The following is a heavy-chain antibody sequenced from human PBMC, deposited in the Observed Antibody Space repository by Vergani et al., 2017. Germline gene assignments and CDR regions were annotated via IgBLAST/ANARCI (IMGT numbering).Heavy chain of an antibody. CDR3: AKDGYGGNSRFDYMDV. D-gene: IGHD4-23*01. J-gene: IGHJ6*03. CDR2: ISWDGGST. CDR1: GFTFDDYA. V-gene: IGHV3-43D*03. Sequence: EVQLVESGGVVVQPGGSLRLSCAASGFTFDDYAMHWVRHAPGKGLEWVSLISWDGGSTYYADSVKGRFTISRDNSKNSLYLQMNSLRAEDTALYYCAKDGYGGNSRFDYMDVWGKGTTVTVSS.